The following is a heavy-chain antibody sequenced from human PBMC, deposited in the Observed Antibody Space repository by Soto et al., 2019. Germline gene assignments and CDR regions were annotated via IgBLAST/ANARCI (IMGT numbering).Heavy chain of an antibody. D-gene: IGHD3-16*01. V-gene: IGHV3-74*01. J-gene: IGHJ4*02. Sequence: EVQLVESGGDLVQPGGSLRLSCAASGFTFSSHWMHWVRQVPGKGLVWVSRINSEGDSTHYADAVKGRFTISRDNAKNTLYLQMNSVRGADTAVYYCVRGGNTVTYVLFYWGQGTLVTVSS. CDR3: VRGGNTVTYVLFY. CDR2: INSEGDST. CDR1: GFTFSSHW.